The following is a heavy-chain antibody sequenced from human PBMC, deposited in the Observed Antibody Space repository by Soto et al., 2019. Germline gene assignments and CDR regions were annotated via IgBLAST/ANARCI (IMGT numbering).Heavy chain of an antibody. CDR3: ARYRNNRFQTEAMDV. CDR1: VDSITTYY. D-gene: IGHD1-26*01. J-gene: IGHJ6*02. Sequence: SETLSLTCTVSVDSITTYYWSWIRQPAGKGLEWIGRIDASVNTNYNPSLNSRVTMSIDTSKKQFSLKLTSVTAADTAIYSCARYRNNRFQTEAMDVWGQATPVTVSS. V-gene: IGHV4-4*07. CDR2: IDASVNT.